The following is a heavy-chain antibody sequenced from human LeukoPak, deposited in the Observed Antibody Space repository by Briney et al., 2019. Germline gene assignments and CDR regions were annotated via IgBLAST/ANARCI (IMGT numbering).Heavy chain of an antibody. D-gene: IGHD3-22*01. Sequence: ASVKVSCKASGYTFTSYGISWVRQAPGQGLEWMGWISAYNGNTNYAQKLQGRVTMTTDTSTSTAYMELRSLRSDDTAVYYCARVTSVYDSSGYSNAFDIWGQGTMVTVSS. CDR1: GYTFTSYG. V-gene: IGHV1-18*01. CDR2: ISAYNGNT. CDR3: ARVTSVYDSSGYSNAFDI. J-gene: IGHJ3*02.